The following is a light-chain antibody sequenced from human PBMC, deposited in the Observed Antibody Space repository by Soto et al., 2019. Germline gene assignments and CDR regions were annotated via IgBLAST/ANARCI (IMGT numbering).Light chain of an antibody. Sequence: EVVMTQSPATLSVSPGDRATLSCRASQSVHNNLAWYQQKPAQAPRLLTFDTSTRATDIPIRFTGGGSGTEFTLTISSLQSEDSAVYFCQQYEIWPLTFGGGTKVEIK. CDR3: QQYEIWPLT. CDR2: DTS. V-gene: IGKV3-15*01. CDR1: QSVHNN. J-gene: IGKJ4*01.